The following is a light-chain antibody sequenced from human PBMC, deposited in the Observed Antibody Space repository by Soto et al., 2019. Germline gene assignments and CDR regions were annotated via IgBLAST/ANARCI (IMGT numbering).Light chain of an antibody. Sequence: EIVLTQSPATLSLSPGERATLSCRASQSFSSYLAWYQQKPGQAPRLLIYDASNRATGIPARFSGSGSGTDFTLTISSLEPEDFAVYYCQQRSNWRWTFGQGTKVDI. J-gene: IGKJ1*01. V-gene: IGKV3-11*01. CDR2: DAS. CDR3: QQRSNWRWT. CDR1: QSFSSY.